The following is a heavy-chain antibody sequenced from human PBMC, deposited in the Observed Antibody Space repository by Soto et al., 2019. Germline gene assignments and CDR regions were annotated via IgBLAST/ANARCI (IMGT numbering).Heavy chain of an antibody. D-gene: IGHD3-9*01. Sequence: GGSLRLSCAASGFTFSSYWMSWVRQAPGKGLEWVANIKQDGSEKYYVDSVKGRFTISRDNAKNSLYLQMNSLRAEDTAVYYCARESGQYDILTGYLYWGQGTLVTVSS. CDR3: ARESGQYDILTGYLY. J-gene: IGHJ4*02. CDR2: IKQDGSEK. V-gene: IGHV3-7*01. CDR1: GFTFSSYW.